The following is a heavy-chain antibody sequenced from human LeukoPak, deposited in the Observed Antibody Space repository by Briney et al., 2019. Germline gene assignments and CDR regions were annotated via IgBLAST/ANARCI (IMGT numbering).Heavy chain of an antibody. J-gene: IGHJ4*02. CDR1: GGSISSYY. V-gene: IGHV4-59*08. Sequence: SETLSLTCTVSGGSISSYYWSWIRQPPGKGLEWIGYIYYSGSTNYNPPLKSRVTISVDTSKNQFSLKLSSVTAADTAVYYCARHISTAMGHYFDYWGQGTLVTVSS. CDR2: IYYSGST. D-gene: IGHD5-18*01. CDR3: ARHISTAMGHYFDY.